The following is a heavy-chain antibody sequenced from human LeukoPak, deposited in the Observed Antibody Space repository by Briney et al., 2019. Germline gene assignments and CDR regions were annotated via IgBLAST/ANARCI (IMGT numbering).Heavy chain of an antibody. D-gene: IGHD1-26*01. CDR1: GGTFSSYA. Sequence: GASVKVSCKASGGTFSSYAISWVRQAPGQGLEWMGGIIPIFGTANYAQKFQGRVTITRDTSASTAYMELSSLRSEDTAVYYCATGWELLFDYWGQGTLVTVSS. V-gene: IGHV1-69*05. CDR3: ATGWELLFDY. CDR2: IIPIFGTA. J-gene: IGHJ4*02.